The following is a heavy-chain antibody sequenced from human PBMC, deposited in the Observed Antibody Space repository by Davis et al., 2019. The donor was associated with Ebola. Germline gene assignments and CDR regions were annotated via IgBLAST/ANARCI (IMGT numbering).Heavy chain of an antibody. Sequence: GESLKISCAASGFTFRTYAMNWVRQAPGKGLEWVSRTNKDGTITNYADSVRGRFTISRDNAKNTLYLQMNNLRAEDTAIYYCARDLCGMDDYWGPGTLVTVSS. V-gene: IGHV3-74*01. CDR2: TNKDGTIT. CDR1: GFTFRTYA. D-gene: IGHD2-21*01. J-gene: IGHJ4*02. CDR3: ARDLCGMDDY.